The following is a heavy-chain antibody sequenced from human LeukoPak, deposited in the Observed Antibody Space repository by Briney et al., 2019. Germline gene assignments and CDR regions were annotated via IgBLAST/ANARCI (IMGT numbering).Heavy chain of an antibody. V-gene: IGHV3-48*04. CDR1: GFTFITYA. CDR2: ISSSGSTI. CDR3: ARVSRFHNVYYGMDV. J-gene: IGHJ6*02. Sequence: PGGSLRLSCAAFGFTFITYAMTWVRQAPGKGLEWVSYISSSGSTIYYADSVKGRFTISRDNAKNSLYLQMNSLRAEDTAVYYCARVSRFHNVYYGMDVWGQGTTVTVSS. D-gene: IGHD1-1*01.